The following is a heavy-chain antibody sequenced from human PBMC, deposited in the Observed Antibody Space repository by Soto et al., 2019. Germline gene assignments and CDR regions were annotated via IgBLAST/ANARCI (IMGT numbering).Heavy chain of an antibody. V-gene: IGHV3-30*18. Sequence: QVQLVESGGGVVQPGWSLRLSCAASGFTFSSYGMHWVRQAPGKGLEWVAVMSWDGSDEFYEETVKGRFTVSRDNSRNTLYLQMNSLRPEDTVVYYCAKEGCSGGICYGFDYWGQGTLVTVSS. D-gene: IGHD2-15*01. CDR3: AKEGCSGGICYGFDY. CDR1: GFTFSSYG. J-gene: IGHJ4*02. CDR2: MSWDGSDE.